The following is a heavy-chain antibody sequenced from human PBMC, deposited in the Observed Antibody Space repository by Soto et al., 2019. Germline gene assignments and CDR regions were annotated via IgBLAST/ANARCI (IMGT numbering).Heavy chain of an antibody. CDR3: ARDRGATIFDF. Sequence: LSLTCSVSCGSISSGGYYWSWIRPHPGKGLEWIGYIFYTGGTFYTPSLKSRVTMSVDTSKNQFSLKLTSVTAADTAVYFCARDRGATIFDFWGRGTLVTVSS. D-gene: IGHD5-12*01. CDR2: IFYTGGT. V-gene: IGHV4-31*03. CDR1: CGSISSGGYY. J-gene: IGHJ4*02.